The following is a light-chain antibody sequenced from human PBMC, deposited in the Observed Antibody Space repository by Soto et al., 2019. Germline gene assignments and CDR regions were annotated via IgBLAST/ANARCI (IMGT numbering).Light chain of an antibody. J-gene: IGLJ1*01. CDR1: SSDFNNYNR. CDR3: SLYTTDSTYV. Sequence: QSALTQPPSVSGSPGQSVTISCTGTSSDFNNYNRVSWYQRPPGTGPKLIIFEVNNRPSGVPDRFSGSKSGNTASLTISGLQAEDEGEYCCSLYTTDSTYVFGPGTKVTVL. V-gene: IGLV2-18*01. CDR2: EVN.